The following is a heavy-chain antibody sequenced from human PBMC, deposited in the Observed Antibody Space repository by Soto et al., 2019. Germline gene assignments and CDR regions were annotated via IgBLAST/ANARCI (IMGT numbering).Heavy chain of an antibody. CDR1: GFTFSPFW. CDR2: INSDGNST. J-gene: IGHJ4*02. V-gene: IGHV3-74*01. Sequence: EVQLVESGGGLVQPGGSLRLSCAASGFTFSPFWMHWVRQVPGKGPVWVSRINSDGNSTSYADSVKGRFTISRDNDKNTLYLQTNSLRAEDTAVYYCARGSNHFDYWGQGTLVTVSS. D-gene: IGHD4-4*01. CDR3: ARGSNHFDY.